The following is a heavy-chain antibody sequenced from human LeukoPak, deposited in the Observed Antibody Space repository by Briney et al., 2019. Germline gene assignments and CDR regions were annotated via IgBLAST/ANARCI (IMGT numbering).Heavy chain of an antibody. CDR1: GYTFIDYS. CDR3: ARDLGSGFNITLAGTGD. Sequence: ASVKVSCKASGYTFIDYSMRWVRQAPGQGLRWMARINPNSGDTNYAQEFQGRVTMTRDTSISTTYMELSGLRSDDTAVYYCARDLGSGFNITLAGTGDWGQGTLVTVSS. CDR2: INPNSGDT. D-gene: IGHD6-19*01. V-gene: IGHV1-2*06. J-gene: IGHJ4*02.